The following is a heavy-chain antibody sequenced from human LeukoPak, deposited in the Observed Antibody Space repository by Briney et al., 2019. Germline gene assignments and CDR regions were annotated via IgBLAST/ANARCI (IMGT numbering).Heavy chain of an antibody. V-gene: IGHV1-18*01. Sequence: ASVKVSCKASGYTLTNYGISWVRQAPGQGLEWMGWISAYNGNTNYAQKLQGRVTMTTDTSTSTAYMELRSLRSDDTAVYYCASSQITIFGVVARGVSYYYGMDVWGQGTTVTVSS. CDR3: ASSQITIFGVVARGVSYYYGMDV. D-gene: IGHD3-3*01. J-gene: IGHJ6*02. CDR2: ISAYNGNT. CDR1: GYTLTNYG.